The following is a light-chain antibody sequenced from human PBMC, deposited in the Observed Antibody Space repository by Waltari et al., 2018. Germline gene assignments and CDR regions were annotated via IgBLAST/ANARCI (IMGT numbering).Light chain of an antibody. J-gene: IGKJ5*01. CDR3: QQSDTTPIT. Sequence: DLQLTQSPSSLSASDGDTVTITCRASQNIASFLNWYHQKPRKAPELLIYSAASSQSGVPSRCSGTGSGTDFTLTIYRLQPEDFATYYCQQSDTTPITFGQGTRLEIK. CDR2: SAA. CDR1: QNIASF. V-gene: IGKV1-39*01.